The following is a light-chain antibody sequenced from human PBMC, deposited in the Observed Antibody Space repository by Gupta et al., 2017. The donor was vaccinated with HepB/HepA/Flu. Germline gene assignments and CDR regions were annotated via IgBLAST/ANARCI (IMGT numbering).Light chain of an antibody. CDR2: GAS. V-gene: IGKV3-20*01. J-gene: IGKJ1*01. Sequence: DILLTQSPGTLSLSPGERATLSCRASQSVSSSYLAWYQQKPGQAPRLLINGASSRATGVSDRFSGSGSGTDFTLTISRLEPEDFAVYYCQQYGSSPWTFGQGTKVEIK. CDR3: QQYGSSPWT. CDR1: QSVSSSY.